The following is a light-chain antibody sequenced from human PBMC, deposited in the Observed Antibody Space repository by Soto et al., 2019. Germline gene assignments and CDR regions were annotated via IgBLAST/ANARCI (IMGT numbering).Light chain of an antibody. CDR3: QQYGVTPPNT. Sequence: EFVLTQSPGTLSLSPVERATLSCMASQIVSSTYLAWFQQKAGQAPRLLIYGASTRATGIPDRFSGSGSGTDFTLTISGLEPEDFALYYCQQYGVTPPNTFGGGTKVDI. V-gene: IGKV3-20*01. CDR2: GAS. CDR1: QIVSSTY. J-gene: IGKJ4*01.